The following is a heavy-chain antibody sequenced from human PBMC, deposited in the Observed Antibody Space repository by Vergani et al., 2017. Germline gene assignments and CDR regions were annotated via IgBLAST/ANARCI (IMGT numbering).Heavy chain of an antibody. CDR2: INPNSGCT. CDR3: AGEGLIHSYGMDV. Sequence: QVQLAQSGAEVKKPGASVKVSCKASGYTFTGYYMHWVRQAPGQGLEWMGWINPNSGCTNYAQKFQGRVTMTRDTSISTAYMELSRLRSDDTAVYYCAGEGLIHSYGMDVWGQGTTVTVSS. CDR1: GYTFTGYY. J-gene: IGHJ6*02. D-gene: IGHD5-18*01. V-gene: IGHV1-2*02.